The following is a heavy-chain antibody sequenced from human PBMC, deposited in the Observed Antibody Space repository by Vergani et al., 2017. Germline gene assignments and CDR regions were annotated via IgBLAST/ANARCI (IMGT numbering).Heavy chain of an antibody. Sequence: VQLLGSGGGLVQPGGSLRLSCAASGFTFSSYWMSWVRQAPGQGLEWVANIKQDGSEKYYVDSVKGRFTISRDNAKTSLYLQMNSLRGEDTAVYYCAMDSSGDYDHFDYWGQGTLVTVSS. V-gene: IGHV3-7*04. CDR2: IKQDGSEK. CDR3: AMDSSGDYDHFDY. D-gene: IGHD3-22*01. CDR1: GFTFSSYW. J-gene: IGHJ4*02.